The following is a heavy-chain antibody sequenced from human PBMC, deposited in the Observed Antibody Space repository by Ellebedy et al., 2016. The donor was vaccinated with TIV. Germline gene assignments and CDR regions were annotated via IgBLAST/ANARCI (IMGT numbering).Heavy chain of an antibody. D-gene: IGHD6-19*01. CDR3: ARGLIHSSGKFDY. Sequence: MPSETLSLTCTVSGGSISSSSYYWSWIRQPPGKGLEWIGYIYYSGSTNYNPSLKSRVTISVDTSKNQFSLRLSSVTAADTAVYYCARGLIHSSGKFDYWGQGTLVTVSS. J-gene: IGHJ4*02. V-gene: IGHV4-61*05. CDR2: IYYSGST. CDR1: GGSISSSSYY.